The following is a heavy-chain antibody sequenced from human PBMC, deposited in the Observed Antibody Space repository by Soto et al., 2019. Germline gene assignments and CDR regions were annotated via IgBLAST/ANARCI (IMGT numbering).Heavy chain of an antibody. D-gene: IGHD4-17*01. CDR2: MNPNSGNT. CDR3: ARTLYGDNVDY. V-gene: IGHV1-8*01. J-gene: IGHJ4*02. Sequence: QVQLVQSGAEVKKPGASVKVSCKASGYTFTSYDINWVRQATGQGLEWMGWMNPNSGNTGYAQKFQGGXTXTXXTSISTAYMELSRLRSADTAVYYCARTLYGDNVDYWGQGTLVTVSS. CDR1: GYTFTSYD.